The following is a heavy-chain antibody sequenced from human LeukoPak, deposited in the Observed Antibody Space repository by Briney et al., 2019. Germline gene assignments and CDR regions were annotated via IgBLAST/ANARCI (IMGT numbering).Heavy chain of an antibody. D-gene: IGHD5-12*01. J-gene: IGHJ6*02. V-gene: IGHV4-34*01. CDR1: GGSISSYY. CDR2: INHSGST. Sequence: SESLSLTCTVSGGSISSYYWSWIRQPPGKGLEWIGEINHSGSTNYNPSLKSRVTISVDTSKNQFSLKLSSVTAADTAVYYCASTPPPDIVATKRYGMDVWGQGTTVTVSS. CDR3: ASTPPPDIVATKRYGMDV.